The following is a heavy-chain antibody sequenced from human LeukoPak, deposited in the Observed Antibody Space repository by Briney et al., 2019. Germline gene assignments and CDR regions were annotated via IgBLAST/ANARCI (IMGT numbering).Heavy chain of an antibody. V-gene: IGHV4-59*01. D-gene: IGHD1-26*01. Sequence: SETLSLTCTVSGGSISSYYWSWIRQPPGKGLEWIGYIYYSGSTNYNPSLKSRVTISVDTSKNQFSLKLSSVTAADTAVYYCARDQKGEGSFDYWGQGTLVTVSS. CDR3: ARDQKGEGSFDY. CDR1: GGSISSYY. J-gene: IGHJ4*02. CDR2: IYYSGST.